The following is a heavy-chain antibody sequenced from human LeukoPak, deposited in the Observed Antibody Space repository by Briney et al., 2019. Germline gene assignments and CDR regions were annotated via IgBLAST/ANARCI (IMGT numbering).Heavy chain of an antibody. CDR2: IYYSGST. V-gene: IGHV4-39*01. D-gene: IGHD6-6*01. Sequence: SETLSLTCTVSGGSISSGSYYWGWIRQPPGKGLEWIGSIYYSGSTYYNPSLKSRVTISVDTSKNQFSLRLSSVTAADTAVCYCARQGSSSSPKRGFGYWGQGTLVTVSS. CDR3: ARQGSSSSPKRGFGY. CDR1: GGSISSGSYY. J-gene: IGHJ4*02.